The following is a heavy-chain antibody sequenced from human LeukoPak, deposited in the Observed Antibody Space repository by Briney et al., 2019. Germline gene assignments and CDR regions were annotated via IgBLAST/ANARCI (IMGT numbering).Heavy chain of an antibody. CDR3: ARYRERNYYYMDV. CDR2: ISSSGSNI. Sequence: GGSLRLSCAASGFTFSDYYMSWIRQAPGKGLEWVSYISSSGSNIYYADSVKGRCTISRDNAKNSLYLQMNSLRAEDTAVYYCARYRERNYYYMDVWGKGTTVTVS. CDR1: GFTFSDYY. J-gene: IGHJ6*03. V-gene: IGHV3-11*04. D-gene: IGHD3-16*02.